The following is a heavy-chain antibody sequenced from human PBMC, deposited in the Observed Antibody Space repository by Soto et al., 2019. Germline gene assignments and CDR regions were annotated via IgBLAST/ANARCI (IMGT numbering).Heavy chain of an antibody. V-gene: IGHV4-34*01. D-gene: IGHD4-17*01. Sequence: QVQLQQWGAGLLKPSETLSLTCAVYGGSFSGYYWSWIRQPPGKGLEWIGEINHSGSTNYNPSLKRRVTISVDTSKTQFSLKLSSVTAADTAVYYGARGTRRYGDLDYWGQGTLVTVSS. J-gene: IGHJ4*02. CDR1: GGSFSGYY. CDR2: INHSGST. CDR3: ARGTRRYGDLDY.